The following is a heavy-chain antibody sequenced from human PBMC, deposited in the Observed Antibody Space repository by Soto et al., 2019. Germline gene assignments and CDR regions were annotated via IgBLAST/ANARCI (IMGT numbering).Heavy chain of an antibody. D-gene: IGHD6-19*01. CDR2: ISYDGSGE. Sequence: QLHLVESGGGVVRPGESPRLSCVDSGFSFRTYPMHWVRQAPGKGLEWVALISYDGSGEGYGESVRDRFTVSRDNSKNTLYLQLNSLRPEDTGVYYCATSSGYLNYFDYWGQGTLVTVSS. CDR3: ATSSGYLNYFDY. CDR1: GFSFRTYP. V-gene: IGHV3-30-3*01. J-gene: IGHJ4*02.